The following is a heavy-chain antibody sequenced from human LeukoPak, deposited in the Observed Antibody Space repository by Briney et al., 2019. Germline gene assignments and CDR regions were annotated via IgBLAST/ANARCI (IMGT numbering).Heavy chain of an antibody. V-gene: IGHV3-48*03. CDR3: ACSSSSGDYYYYYGMDV. D-gene: IGHD6-6*01. CDR1: GFTFSSYE. J-gene: IGHJ6*02. CDR2: ISSSGSTI. Sequence: PGGSLRLSCAASGFTFSSYEMNWVRQAPGKGLEWVSYISSSGSTIYYADSVKGRFTISRDNAKNSLYLQMNSLRAEDTAVYYCACSSSSGDYYYYYGMDVWGQGTTVTVSS.